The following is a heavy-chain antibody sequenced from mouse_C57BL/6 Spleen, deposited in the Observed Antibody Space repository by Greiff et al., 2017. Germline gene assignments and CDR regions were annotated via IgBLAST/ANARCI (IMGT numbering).Heavy chain of an antibody. J-gene: IGHJ3*01. Sequence: VQLQQSGAELVKPGASVKISCKASGYAFSSYWMNWVKQRPGTGLEWIGQIYPGDGDTNYNGKFKGKATLTADKSSSTAYMQLSSLTSEDSAVYFCARGGSSSWFAYWGQGTLVTVSA. CDR3: ARGGSSSWFAY. D-gene: IGHD1-1*01. CDR1: GYAFSSYW. CDR2: IYPGDGDT. V-gene: IGHV1-80*01.